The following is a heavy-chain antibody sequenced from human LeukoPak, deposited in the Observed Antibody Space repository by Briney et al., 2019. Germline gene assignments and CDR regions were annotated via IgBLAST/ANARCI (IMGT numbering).Heavy chain of an antibody. D-gene: IGHD6-19*01. J-gene: IGHJ6*03. V-gene: IGHV3-48*01. CDR3: AREVAGLYYYYYYMDV. Sequence: GGSLRLFCAASGFTFSSYSMNWVRQAPGKGLEWVSYISSSSSTIYYADSVKGRFTISRDNAKNSLYLQMNSLRAEDTAVYYCAREVAGLYYYYYYMDVWGKGTTVTVSS. CDR2: ISSSSSTI. CDR1: GFTFSSYS.